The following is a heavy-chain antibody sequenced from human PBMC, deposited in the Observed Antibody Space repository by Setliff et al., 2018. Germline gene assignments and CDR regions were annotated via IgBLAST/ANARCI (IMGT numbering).Heavy chain of an antibody. CDR3: VHSADFIGTFNT. V-gene: IGHV3-15*01. D-gene: IGHD1-26*01. CDR2: IKSYGSGGTI. J-gene: IGHJ3*01. Sequence: PGGSLRLSCAVSGLRFSDAWVSWVRQAPGKGLEWAGRIKSYGSGGTIDYAAPVEGRFTISRDDSKNTVYLQMSSLKIEDTAVYYCVHSADFIGTFNTWGQGTMVTVSS. CDR1: GLRFSDAW.